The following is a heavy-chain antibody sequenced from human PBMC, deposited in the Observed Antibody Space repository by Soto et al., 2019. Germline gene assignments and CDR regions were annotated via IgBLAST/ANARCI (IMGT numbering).Heavy chain of an antibody. D-gene: IGHD1-1*01. CDR1: GFTFSSYA. J-gene: IGHJ4*02. CDR2: ISGSGGGT. CDR3: PKFGMATTTRSPPYYIGY. Sequence: GGSLRLSCAASGFTFSSYAMSWVRQAPGKGLEWVSSISGSGGGTYYADSVKGRFTFSRDNSKNTLYLQMRSLRAEDTAVSYCPKFGMATTTRSPPYYIGYWVRGGLVT. V-gene: IGHV3-23*01.